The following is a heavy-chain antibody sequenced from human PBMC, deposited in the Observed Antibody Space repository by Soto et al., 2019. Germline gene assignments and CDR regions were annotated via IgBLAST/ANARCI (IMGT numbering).Heavy chain of an antibody. Sequence: VQLVESGGTLVQPGGSLRLSCAASGFSVTNNYMTWVRQAPGKGLECVSVIYAGGNTYYPDSVKGRFTISSDNSKNTLFLQMNNLRAEDTAVYYCARVTTFYDILTSSYALNYFDYWGQGTRVTVSS. CDR1: GFSVTNNY. CDR3: ARVTTFYDILTSSYALNYFDY. CDR2: IYAGGNT. V-gene: IGHV3-53*01. J-gene: IGHJ4*02. D-gene: IGHD3-9*01.